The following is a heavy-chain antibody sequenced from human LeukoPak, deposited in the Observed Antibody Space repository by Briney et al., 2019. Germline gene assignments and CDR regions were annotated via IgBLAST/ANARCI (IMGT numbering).Heavy chain of an antibody. CDR3: ARQKPGSSGWYAPYYYYGMDV. Sequence: PGGSLRLSCAASGFTFSSYEMNWVRQAPGKGLELVSYISSSGSTIYYADSVKGRFTISRDNAKNSLYLQMNSLRAEDTAVYYCARQKPGSSGWYAPYYYYGMDVWGKGTTVTVSS. CDR1: GFTFSSYE. CDR2: ISSSGSTI. J-gene: IGHJ6*04. D-gene: IGHD6-19*01. V-gene: IGHV3-48*03.